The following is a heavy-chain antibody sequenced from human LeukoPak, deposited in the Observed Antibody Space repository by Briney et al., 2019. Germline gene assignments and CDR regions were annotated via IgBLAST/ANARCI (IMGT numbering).Heavy chain of an antibody. CDR2: IIAIFGTA. J-gene: IGHJ3*02. CDR1: GGTFSSYA. D-gene: IGHD3-10*01. Sequence: GASVKVSCKASGGTFSSYAISWVRQAPGQGLEWMGRIIAIFGTANYAQKFQGRVTITTDESTSTAYMELSSLRSEDTAVYYCARDPPYYDAFDIWGQGTMVTVSS. CDR3: ARDPPYYDAFDI. V-gene: IGHV1-69*05.